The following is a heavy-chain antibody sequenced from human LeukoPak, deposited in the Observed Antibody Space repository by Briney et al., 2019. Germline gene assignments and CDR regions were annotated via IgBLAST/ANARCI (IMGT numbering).Heavy chain of an antibody. J-gene: IGHJ6*03. D-gene: IGHD3-16*02. CDR3: ARGLYVWGSYRSYYYYMDV. CDR1: GYTFTSYD. V-gene: IGHV1-8*01. Sequence: GASVKVSCKASGYTFTSYDINWVRQATGQGLEWMGWMNPNSGNTGYAQKFQGRDTMTRNTSISTAYMELSSLRSEDTAVYYCARGLYVWGSYRSYYYYMDVWGKGTTVTISS. CDR2: MNPNSGNT.